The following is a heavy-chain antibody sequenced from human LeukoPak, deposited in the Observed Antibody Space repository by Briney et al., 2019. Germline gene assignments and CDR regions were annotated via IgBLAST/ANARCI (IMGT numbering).Heavy chain of an antibody. V-gene: IGHV3-23*01. J-gene: IGHJ4*02. CDR3: AKELHGSGGYAFDY. Sequence: GGSLRLSCAASGFTFSSCAMSWVRQAPEKGLEWVSTVSVNGGSTYYADSVKGRFTISRDNSKNTLYLQMNSLRAEDTAVYFCAKELHGSGGYAFDYWGQGTLVTVSS. CDR2: VSVNGGST. CDR1: GFTFSSCA. D-gene: IGHD3-10*01.